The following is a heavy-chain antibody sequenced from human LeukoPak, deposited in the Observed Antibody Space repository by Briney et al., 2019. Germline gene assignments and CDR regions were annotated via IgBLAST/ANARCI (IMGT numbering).Heavy chain of an antibody. CDR2: IRYDGSNK. CDR1: GFTFSSYG. D-gene: IGHD2-15*01. Sequence: GGSLRLSCAASGFTFSSYGMHWVHQAPGKGLEWVAFIRYDGSNKYYADSVKGRFTISRDNAKNSLFLQMNSLRAEDTAVYYCARVLRYCSGGNCYSGGLGYMDVWGKGTTVTISS. CDR3: ARVLRYCSGGNCYSGGLGYMDV. J-gene: IGHJ6*03. V-gene: IGHV3-30*02.